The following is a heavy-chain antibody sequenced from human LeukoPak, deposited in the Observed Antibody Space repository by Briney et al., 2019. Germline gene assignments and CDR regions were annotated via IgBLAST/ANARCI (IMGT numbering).Heavy chain of an antibody. J-gene: IGHJ4*02. CDR1: GFTVSSTY. Sequence: GGSLRLSCAASGFTVSSTYMSWVRQAPGKGLECVSLIYGGGTTYYADSVKGRFTISRDNSKNTLYLQMNDLRDEDTAVYYCARDGKDPTWGYDYWGQGTLVTVSS. D-gene: IGHD3-16*01. CDR2: IYGGGTT. CDR3: ARDGKDPTWGYDY. V-gene: IGHV3-53*01.